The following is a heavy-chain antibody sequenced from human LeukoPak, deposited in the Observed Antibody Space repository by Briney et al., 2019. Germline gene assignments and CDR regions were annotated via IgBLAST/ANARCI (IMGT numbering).Heavy chain of an antibody. D-gene: IGHD6-13*01. V-gene: IGHV3-30-3*01. CDR1: GFTFSSYA. J-gene: IGHJ5*02. CDR2: ISYDGSNI. CDR3: ARSHSSWYGPRFDP. Sequence: GGSLRLSCAASGFTFSSYAMHWVRQAPGKGLKWVAVISYDGSNIYNADFVKGRFTISRDNSKNTLHLQMNSLRAEDTAVYYCARSHSSWYGPRFDPWGQGTLVTVSS.